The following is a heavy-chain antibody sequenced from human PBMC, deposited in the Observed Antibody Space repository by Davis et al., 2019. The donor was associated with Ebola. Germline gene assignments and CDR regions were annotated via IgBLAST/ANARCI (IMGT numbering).Heavy chain of an antibody. V-gene: IGHV3-64D*06. CDR3: VKEAIRTVATPRNWFEP. CDR1: GFTLSSYA. Sequence: GESLNISCAASGFTLSSYAMPWVRPAPGQGLEYVSAISSNGGSTYYADSVKGRFTISRDNSKNTLYLQMSSLRAEDTAVYYCVKEAIRTVATPRNWFEPWGQGTLVTVSS. J-gene: IGHJ5*02. CDR2: ISSNGGST. D-gene: IGHD5-12*01.